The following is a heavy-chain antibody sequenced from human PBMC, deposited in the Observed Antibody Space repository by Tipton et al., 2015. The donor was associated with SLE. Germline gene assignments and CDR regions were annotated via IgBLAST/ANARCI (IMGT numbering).Heavy chain of an antibody. CDR3: ARWCTSYGFRY. D-gene: IGHD3-16*02. CDR2: IYYSGST. J-gene: IGHJ4*02. CDR1: GGSISSSSYF. Sequence: TLSLTCTVSGGSISSSSYFWGWIRQPPGKGLEWIGSIYYSGSTYYNPSLKSRVTISVHTSKNQFSLKLNSATAADTAVYYCARWCTSYGFRYWGQGTLVTVSS. V-gene: IGHV4-39*07.